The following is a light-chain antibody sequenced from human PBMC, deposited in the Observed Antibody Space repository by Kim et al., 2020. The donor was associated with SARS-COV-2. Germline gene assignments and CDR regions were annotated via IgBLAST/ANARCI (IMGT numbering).Light chain of an antibody. V-gene: IGLV3-21*04. Sequence: SYELTQPPSVSVAPGKTARITCGGNNIGSKSVHWYQQKPGQAPVLVIYYDSDRPSGIPERFSGSNSGNTATLTISRVEAGDKADYYCQVWDSSSDHPNWVFGGGTQLTVL. CDR1: NIGSKS. J-gene: IGLJ3*02. CDR3: QVWDSSSDHPNWV. CDR2: YDS.